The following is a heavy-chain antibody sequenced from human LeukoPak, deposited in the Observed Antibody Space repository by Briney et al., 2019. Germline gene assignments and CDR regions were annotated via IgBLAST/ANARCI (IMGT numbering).Heavy chain of an antibody. CDR1: GFSLSTSGVG. J-gene: IGHJ4*02. D-gene: IGHD3-10*01. CDR3: AHTLYYYGSGSGNYFDY. V-gene: IGHV2-5*02. CDR2: IYWDDDK. Sequence: SGPTLVNPTQTLTLTRTFSGFSLSTSGVGVGWIRQPPGKALEWLALIYWDDDKRYSPSLKSRLTITKDTSKNQVVLTMTNMDPVDTATYYCAHTLYYYGSGSGNYFDYWGQGTLVTVSS.